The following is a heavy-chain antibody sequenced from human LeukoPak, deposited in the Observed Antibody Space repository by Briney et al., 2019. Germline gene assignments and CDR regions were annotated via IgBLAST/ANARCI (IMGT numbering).Heavy chain of an antibody. Sequence: ASVKVSCKASGYTFTDYYMHWVRQAPGQGLEWMGWINPNSGGTKYAQKIQGRVTMTRDTPISTAYMELSRLRSDDTAVYYCARSGAWTIAAAGTGIDYWGQGTLVTVSS. CDR3: ARSGAWTIAAAGTGIDY. V-gene: IGHV1-2*02. J-gene: IGHJ4*02. CDR2: INPNSGGT. CDR1: GYTFTDYY. D-gene: IGHD6-13*01.